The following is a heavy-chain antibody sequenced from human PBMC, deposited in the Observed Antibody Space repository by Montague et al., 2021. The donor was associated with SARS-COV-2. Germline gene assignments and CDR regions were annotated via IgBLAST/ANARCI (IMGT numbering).Heavy chain of an antibody. Sequence: SETLSLTCTVSGGSTSSYHHYWGWIRQPPGPELDWIGALYYSGSTWLNLSLKSRITISIDASKNQLTLNLRSVTAADTAVYFCGGVFLSATSNPFDSWGPGTLVTVSS. D-gene: IGHD2-15*01. CDR2: LYYSGST. CDR1: GGSTSSYHHY. CDR3: GGVFLSATSNPFDS. V-gene: IGHV4-39*06. J-gene: IGHJ4*02.